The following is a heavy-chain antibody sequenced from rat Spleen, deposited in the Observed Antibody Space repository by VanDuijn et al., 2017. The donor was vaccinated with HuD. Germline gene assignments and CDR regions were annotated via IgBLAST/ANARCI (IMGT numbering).Heavy chain of an antibody. CDR1: GFTFSNSG. D-gene: IGHD1-6*01. V-gene: IGHV5S13*01. CDR3: ARPRLMYSTDYWYFDF. Sequence: EVQLVESGGGLVQPGRSLKLSCVVSGFTFSNSGMAWVRQAPTKGLEWVASISNGGGSTHYRDSVKGRFTISRDNAKSTLYLQMDSLRSEDTATYYCARPRLMYSTDYWYFDFWGPGTMVTVSS. CDR2: ISNGGGST. J-gene: IGHJ1*01.